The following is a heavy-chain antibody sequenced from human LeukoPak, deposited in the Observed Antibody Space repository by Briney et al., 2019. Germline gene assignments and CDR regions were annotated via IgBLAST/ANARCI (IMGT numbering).Heavy chain of an antibody. V-gene: IGHV4-59*12. J-gene: IGHJ5*02. CDR2: IYYSGST. D-gene: IGHD2-15*01. CDR3: ARRTWGCHCGGGSCGSCWFDP. CDR1: GGSISSYY. Sequence: PSETLSLTCTVSGGSISSYYWSWIRQPPGKGLEWIGHIYYSGSTNYNPSLKSRVTISVDTSKNQFSLKLSSVTAADTAVYYCARRTWGCHCGGGSCGSCWFDPWGQGTLVTVSS.